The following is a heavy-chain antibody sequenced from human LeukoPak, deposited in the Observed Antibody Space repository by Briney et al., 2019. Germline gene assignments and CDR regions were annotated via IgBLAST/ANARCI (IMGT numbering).Heavy chain of an antibody. V-gene: IGHV3-15*01. CDR3: TTEGGWSFYFDY. CDR2: IKSKSDGGTP. D-gene: IGHD2-15*01. CDR1: GFNFNNPW. J-gene: IGHJ4*02. Sequence: GVSLRLSCAASGFNFNNPWMSWVRQAPGKGLEWVGRIKSKSDGGTPDYAAPVKGRFAISRDDSKNTLYLQMNSLKTEDTAVYYCTTEGGWSFYFDYWGQGTLVTVSS.